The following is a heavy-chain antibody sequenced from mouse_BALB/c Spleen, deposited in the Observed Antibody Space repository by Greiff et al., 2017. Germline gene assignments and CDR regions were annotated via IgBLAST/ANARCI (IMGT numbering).Heavy chain of an antibody. D-gene: IGHD2-3*01. CDR3: ARYLIYDGYYHAMDY. V-gene: IGHV5-4*02. Sequence: EVKVVESGGGLVKPGGSLKLSCAASGFTFSDYYMYWVRQTPEKRLEWVATISDGGSYTYYPDSVKGRFTISRDNAKNNLYLQMSSLKSEDTAMYYCARYLIYDGYYHAMDYWGQGTSVTVSS. CDR2: ISDGGSYT. J-gene: IGHJ4*01. CDR1: GFTFSDYY.